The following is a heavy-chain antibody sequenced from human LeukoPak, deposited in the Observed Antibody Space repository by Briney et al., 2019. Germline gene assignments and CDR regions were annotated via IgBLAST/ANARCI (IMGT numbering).Heavy chain of an antibody. CDR1: GGSISSGGYC. Sequence: PSETLSLTCTVSGGSISSGGYCWSWIRQPPGKGLEWIGYIYHSGSAYYNPSLKSRVTISVDRSKNQFSLKLSSVTAADTAVYYCARVSPGIFTSFDYWGQGTLVTVSS. CDR3: ARVSPGIFTSFDY. V-gene: IGHV4-30-2*01. J-gene: IGHJ4*02. D-gene: IGHD2/OR15-2a*01. CDR2: IYHSGSA.